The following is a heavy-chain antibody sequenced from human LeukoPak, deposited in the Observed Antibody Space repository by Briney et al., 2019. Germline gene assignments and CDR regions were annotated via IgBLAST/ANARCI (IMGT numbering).Heavy chain of an antibody. CDR3: AKNRGHCVDGVCHNYYYMDV. J-gene: IGHJ6*03. CDR2: VSGSAGRT. D-gene: IGHD2-2*01. V-gene: IGHV3-23*01. CDR1: GFTVSSFA. Sequence: GGSLRLSCSASGFTVSSFAMTWVRQAPGEGLEWVSTVSGSAGRTDYADSVKGRFTISRDNLKNTLYLQMNGLRAEDTAVYYCAKNRGHCVDGVCHNYYYMDVWGRGTTVTVSS.